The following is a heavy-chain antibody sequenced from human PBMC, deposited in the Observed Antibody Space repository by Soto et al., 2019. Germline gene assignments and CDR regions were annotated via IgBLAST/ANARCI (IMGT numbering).Heavy chain of an antibody. CDR3: AKRGSDFRGFDY. CDR1: GFTFSSYA. D-gene: IGHD5-12*01. J-gene: IGHJ4*02. CDR2: ISGSGGTT. V-gene: IGHV3-23*01. Sequence: GGSLRLSCAASGFTFSSYAMSWVRQAPGKGLEWVTGISGSGGTTYYADSVKGRFTISRDNSKNTLYLQMNSLRADDTAVYYCAKRGSDFRGFDYWGQGTLVTVSS.